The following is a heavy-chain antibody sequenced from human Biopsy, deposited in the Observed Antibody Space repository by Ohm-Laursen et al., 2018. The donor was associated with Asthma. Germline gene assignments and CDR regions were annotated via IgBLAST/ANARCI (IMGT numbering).Heavy chain of an antibody. CDR3: ARGDSSNWSHYYFDY. D-gene: IGHD3-22*01. Sequence: GSLRLSCAASGFTSSDYYMSRIRQAPGKGLEWISYINGKSNSIEYADSVKGRFTISRDNAKNSLYLQMHSLRAEDTAVYYCARGDSSNWSHYYFDYWGQGTLVTVSS. V-gene: IGHV3-11*01. CDR2: INGKSNSI. CDR1: GFTSSDYY. J-gene: IGHJ4*02.